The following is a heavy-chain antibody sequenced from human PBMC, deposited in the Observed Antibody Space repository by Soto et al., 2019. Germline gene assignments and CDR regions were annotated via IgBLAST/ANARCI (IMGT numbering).Heavy chain of an antibody. V-gene: IGHV5-10-1*01. D-gene: IGHD3-22*01. J-gene: IGHJ6*02. CDR3: ARHPSLVFLGDSPNCYVMAF. CDR1: GYSLTSYW. Sequence: GEARQNPWRGSGYSLTSYWNSLGRQMPGKGLGWMGRIDHSESYTNYSPSFQGHVTNSADKSISTAYLKWSSLNASDTAMYYCARHPSLVFLGDSPNCYVMAFRAQGSTV. CDR2: IDHSESYT.